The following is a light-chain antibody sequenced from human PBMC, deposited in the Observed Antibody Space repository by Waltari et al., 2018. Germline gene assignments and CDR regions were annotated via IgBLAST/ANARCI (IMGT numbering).Light chain of an antibody. CDR2: TDH. J-gene: IGLJ2*01. Sequence: YDLAQPFSVSVSPGQTATITCAGDVLAEKYVRWFQQRPCQAPTLILYTDHERPSGIPERFSGPSSGSTVTLTIRGALLEDEADYHCHAAADNNWFFGGGTKLTVL. CDR1: VLAEKY. V-gene: IGLV3-27*01. CDR3: HAAADNNWF.